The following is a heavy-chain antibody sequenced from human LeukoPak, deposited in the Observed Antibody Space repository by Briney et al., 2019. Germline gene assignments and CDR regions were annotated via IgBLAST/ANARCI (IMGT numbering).Heavy chain of an antibody. V-gene: IGHV3-64*01. D-gene: IGHD3-9*01. CDR2: ISSNGGST. CDR3: ARVGDYDILTGPSDY. CDR1: GFTFSSYA. J-gene: IGHJ4*02. Sequence: GGSLRLSCAASGFTFSSYAMHWVRQAPGKGLEYASAISSNGGSTYYANSVKGRFTISRDNSKNTLYLQMGSLRAEDMAVYYCARVGDYDILTGPSDYWGQGTLVTVSS.